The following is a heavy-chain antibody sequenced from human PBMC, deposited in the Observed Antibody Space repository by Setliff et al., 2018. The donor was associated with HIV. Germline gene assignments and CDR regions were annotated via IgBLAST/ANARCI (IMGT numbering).Heavy chain of an antibody. V-gene: IGHV1-2*02. CDR2: MNPSTGGT. J-gene: IGHJ4*02. CDR1: GYTFTDYF. Sequence: ASVKVSCKASGYTFTDYFMNWMRQAPGQRLEWMGWMNPSTGGTRFAQKFQGRVTMTRDTFITTAYMELSSLRSDDTAVYYCARMGESPPHSSSWYYWGQGTLVTVSS. CDR3: ARMGESPPHSSSWYY. D-gene: IGHD6-13*01.